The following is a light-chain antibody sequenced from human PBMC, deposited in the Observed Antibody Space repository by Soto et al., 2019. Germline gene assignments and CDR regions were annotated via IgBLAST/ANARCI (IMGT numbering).Light chain of an antibody. J-gene: IGKJ4*01. CDR2: AAS. CDR1: QGIGVY. CDR3: QKYNSAPLT. V-gene: IGKV1-27*01. Sequence: DIQMTQSPSSLSASLGVRVTITCRASQGIGVYLAWFQQRPGNVPKLLIYAASTLQSGVPSRFSGSGSGTDFTLTISSLQPEDVATYYCQKYNSAPLTFGGGTKVEIK.